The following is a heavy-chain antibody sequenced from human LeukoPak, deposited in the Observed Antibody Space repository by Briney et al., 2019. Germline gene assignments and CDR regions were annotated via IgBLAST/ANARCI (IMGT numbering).Heavy chain of an antibody. Sequence: SETLSLTCAVYGGSFSGYYWNWIRQPPGKGLEWIGEINHSGSTNYNPSLKSRVTISVDTSKNQFSLKLSSVTAADTAVYYCARVLDRYYDSSGYVDYWGQGTLVTVSS. D-gene: IGHD3-22*01. CDR1: GGSFSGYY. CDR2: INHSGST. V-gene: IGHV4-34*01. J-gene: IGHJ4*02. CDR3: ARVLDRYYDSSGYVDY.